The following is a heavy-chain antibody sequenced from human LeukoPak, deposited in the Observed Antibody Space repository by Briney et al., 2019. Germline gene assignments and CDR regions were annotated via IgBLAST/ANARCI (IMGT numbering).Heavy chain of an antibody. V-gene: IGHV4-4*07. D-gene: IGHD3-10*01. CDR3: AGNYYGSGSYYSEDRY. CDR1: GGSISSYY. Sequence: SETLSLTCTVSGGSISSYYWSWIRQPAGKGLEWIGRIYTSGSTNYNPSLKSRVTISVDTSKKQFSLKLSSVTAADTAVYYCAGNYYGSGSYYSEDRYWGQGTLVTVSS. CDR2: IYTSGST. J-gene: IGHJ4*02.